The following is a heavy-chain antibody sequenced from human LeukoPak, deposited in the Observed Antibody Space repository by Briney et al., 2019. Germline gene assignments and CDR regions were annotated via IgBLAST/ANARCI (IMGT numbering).Heavy chain of an antibody. J-gene: IGHJ4*02. CDR3: GRVINGFIDY. V-gene: IGHV1-18*01. CDR2: ITTSNGNT. CDR1: GYTFISYG. Sequence: ASVKVSCKASGYTFISYGISWVRQAPGQGLEWMGWITTSNGNTNYAQKFQDKFTMTSDTSTSTAYMDLRSLRSDDTAVYYCGRVINGFIDYWGQGTPVTVSS. D-gene: IGHD2-8*01.